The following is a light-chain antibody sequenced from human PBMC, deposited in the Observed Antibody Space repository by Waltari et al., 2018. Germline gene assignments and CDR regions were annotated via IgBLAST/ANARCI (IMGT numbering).Light chain of an antibody. V-gene: IGLV3-25*03. CDR1: SLSKQF. J-gene: IGLJ2*01. CDR2: KDT. CDR3: QTADLGGDVV. Sequence: SYEVTQPPSVSVSPGQTARITCSGDSLSKQFVYCYQQKSGQAPVLVIFKDTERASGIPERFSGSTSGTIVTLTINGVQAQDEADYYCQTADLGGDVVFGGGTKLTVL.